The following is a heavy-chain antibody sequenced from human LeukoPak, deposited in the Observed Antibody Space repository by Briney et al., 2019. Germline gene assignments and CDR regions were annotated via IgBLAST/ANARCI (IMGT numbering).Heavy chain of an antibody. CDR2: ISWNSGSI. Sequence: HPGGSLRLSCAASGFTFSSYSMNWVRQAPGKGLEWVSGISWNSGSIGYADSVKGRFTISRDNAKNSLYLQMNSLGAEDTALYYCAKGGLGATLAPDFDYWGQGTLVTVSS. D-gene: IGHD1-26*01. V-gene: IGHV3-9*01. CDR1: GFTFSSYS. J-gene: IGHJ4*02. CDR3: AKGGLGATLAPDFDY.